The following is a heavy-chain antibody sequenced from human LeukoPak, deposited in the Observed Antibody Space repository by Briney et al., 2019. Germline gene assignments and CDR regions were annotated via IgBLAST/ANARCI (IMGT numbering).Heavy chain of an antibody. V-gene: IGHV4-34*01. J-gene: IGHJ6*03. Sequence: SETLSLTCAVYGGSFSGYYWSWIRQPPGKGLEWIGEINHSGSTNYNPSLKSRVTISVDTSKNQFSLKLSSVTAADTAVNYCARVCGGYSYGSGYYYYYMDVWGKGTTVTVSS. D-gene: IGHD5-18*01. CDR1: GGSFSGYY. CDR2: INHSGST. CDR3: ARVCGGYSYGSGYYYYYMDV.